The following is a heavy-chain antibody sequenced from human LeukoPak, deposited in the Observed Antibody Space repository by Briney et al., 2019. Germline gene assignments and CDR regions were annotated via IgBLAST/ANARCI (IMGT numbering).Heavy chain of an antibody. CDR3: ASLISWVAAFDI. D-gene: IGHD3-3*02. Sequence: PSETLSLTCTVSGGSIGYYSWSWIRQPAGKGLEWIGRIFASGSTNYNPSLRSRVTMSVDTSKNQFSLKLSSVTAADTAVYYCASLISWVAAFDIWGQGTMVTVSS. CDR2: IFASGST. J-gene: IGHJ3*02. CDR1: GGSIGYYS. V-gene: IGHV4-4*07.